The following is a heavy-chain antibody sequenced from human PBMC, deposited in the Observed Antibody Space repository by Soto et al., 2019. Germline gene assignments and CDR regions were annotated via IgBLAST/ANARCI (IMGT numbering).Heavy chain of an antibody. CDR3: ARGAAAAGTEWFDP. Sequence: SETLSLTCAVYGGSFSGYYWSWIRQPPGKGLEWIGEINHSGSTNYNPSLKSRVTISVDTSKNQFSLKLSSVTAADTAVYYCARGAAAAGTEWFDPWGQGTLVTVS. CDR2: INHSGST. V-gene: IGHV4-34*01. CDR1: GGSFSGYY. D-gene: IGHD6-13*01. J-gene: IGHJ5*02.